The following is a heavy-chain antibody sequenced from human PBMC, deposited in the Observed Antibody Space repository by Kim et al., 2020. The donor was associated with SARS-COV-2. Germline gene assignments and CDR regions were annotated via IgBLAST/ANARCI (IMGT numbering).Heavy chain of an antibody. D-gene: IGHD3-9*01. CDR2: ISYDGSNK. CDR1: GFTFSSYG. Sequence: GGSLRLSCAASGFTFSSYGMHWVRQAPGKGLEWVAVISYDGSNKYYADSVKGRFTISRDNSKNTLYLQMNSLRAEDTAVYYCAKDLRYFDWFPDYWGQGTLVTVSS. CDR3: AKDLRYFDWFPDY. V-gene: IGHV3-30*18. J-gene: IGHJ4*02.